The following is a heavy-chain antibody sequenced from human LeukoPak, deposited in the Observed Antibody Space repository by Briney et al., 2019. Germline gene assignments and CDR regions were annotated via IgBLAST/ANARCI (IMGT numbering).Heavy chain of an antibody. CDR1: GYSISSGYY. CDR2: IYHSGST. Sequence: PSETLSLTCAVPGYSISSGYYWGWIRQPPGKGLEWIGSIYHSGSTYYNPSLKSRVTISVDTSKNQFSLKLSSVTAADTAVYYCARLDSSGWHPLAWFDPWGQGTLVTVSS. D-gene: IGHD6-19*01. V-gene: IGHV4-38-2*01. CDR3: ARLDSSGWHPLAWFDP. J-gene: IGHJ5*02.